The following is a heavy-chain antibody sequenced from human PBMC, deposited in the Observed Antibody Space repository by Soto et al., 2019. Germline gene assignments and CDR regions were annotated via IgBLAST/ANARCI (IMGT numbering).Heavy chain of an antibody. D-gene: IGHD3-3*01. Sequence: GGSLRLSCAASGFTFSSYAMSWVRQAPGKGLEWVSAISGSGGSTYYADSVKGRFTISRDNSKNTLYLQMNSLRAEDTAVYYCAKADVLRFLEWFPVAFDPWGQGTLVTVSS. CDR2: ISGSGGST. CDR3: AKADVLRFLEWFPVAFDP. J-gene: IGHJ5*02. V-gene: IGHV3-23*01. CDR1: GFTFSSYA.